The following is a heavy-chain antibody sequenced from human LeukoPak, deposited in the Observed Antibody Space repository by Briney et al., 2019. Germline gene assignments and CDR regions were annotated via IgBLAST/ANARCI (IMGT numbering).Heavy chain of an antibody. CDR3: ARGLRYSSSW. J-gene: IGHJ4*02. CDR1: GGAFSGYS. CDR2: VDPNGTT. V-gene: IGHV4-34*01. D-gene: IGHD6-13*01. Sequence: PSETLSLTCAVYGGAFSGYSWSWIRQPPGKGLEWIGEVDPNGTTNYNPSLKSRVTVSVDTSKNQFSLKLSSVTAADTAVYYCARGLRYSSSWWGQGTLVTVSS.